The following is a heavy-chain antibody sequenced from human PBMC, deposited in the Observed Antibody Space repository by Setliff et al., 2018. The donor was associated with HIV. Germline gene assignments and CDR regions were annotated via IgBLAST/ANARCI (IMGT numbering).Heavy chain of an antibody. D-gene: IGHD1-26*01. CDR2: SGPDGSGT. V-gene: IGHV3-74*01. Sequence: GGSLRLSCAASGFAFSTYAMHWVRQAPGKGLVWVSRSGPDGSGTNYADFVKGRFIISRDNARNMLYLQLNSLRAEDTAVYYCAANIMGLSPEDFWGQGTLVTVSS. J-gene: IGHJ4*02. CDR1: GFAFSTYA. CDR3: AANIMGLSPEDF.